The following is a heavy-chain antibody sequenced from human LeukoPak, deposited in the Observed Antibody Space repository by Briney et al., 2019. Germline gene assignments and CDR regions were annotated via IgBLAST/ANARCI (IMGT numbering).Heavy chain of an antibody. D-gene: IGHD6-13*01. J-gene: IGHJ4*02. V-gene: IGHV3-23*01. Sequence: PGGSLRLSCAASGFTFSNYVMSWVRQAPGKGLEWVSGISGSGGSTYYADSVKGRVTISRDNSKNTLYLQMNSLRAEDTAVYYCAKDLSSSWNYFDYWGQGTLVTVSS. CDR3: AKDLSSSWNYFDY. CDR1: GFTFSNYV. CDR2: ISGSGGST.